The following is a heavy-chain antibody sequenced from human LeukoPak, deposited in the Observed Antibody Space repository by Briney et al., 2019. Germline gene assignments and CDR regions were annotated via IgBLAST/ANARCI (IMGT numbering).Heavy chain of an antibody. D-gene: IGHD4/OR15-4a*01. CDR1: GYTFTNYH. V-gene: IGHV1-46*01. CDR3: ARVRAYYYMDV. CDR2: INPSGGST. Sequence: ASVKVSCKASGYTFTNYHLHWVRQAPGQGLEWMGIINPSGGSTSYAQKFQDRVTMTRDTSTSTVYMELNSLRSEDTAVYYCARVRAYYYMDVWGKGTTVTVSS. J-gene: IGHJ6*03.